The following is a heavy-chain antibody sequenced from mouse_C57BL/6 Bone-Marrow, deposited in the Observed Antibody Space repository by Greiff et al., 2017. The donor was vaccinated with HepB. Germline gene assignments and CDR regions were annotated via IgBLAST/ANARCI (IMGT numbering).Heavy chain of an antibody. Sequence: EVNLVESGGGLVKPGGSLKLSCAASGFTFSSYTMSWVRQTPEKRLEWVATISGGGGNTYYPDSVKGRFTISRDNAKNTRYLQMSSLRSEDTALYYCARHVDYNYDVYFDVWGTGTTVTVSS. CDR3: ARHVDYNYDVYFDV. V-gene: IGHV5-9*01. J-gene: IGHJ1*03. D-gene: IGHD2-12*01. CDR1: GFTFSSYT. CDR2: ISGGGGNT.